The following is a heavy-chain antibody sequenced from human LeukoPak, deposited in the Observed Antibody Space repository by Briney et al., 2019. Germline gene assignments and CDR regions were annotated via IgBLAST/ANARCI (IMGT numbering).Heavy chain of an antibody. J-gene: IGHJ6*03. D-gene: IGHD2-2*02. V-gene: IGHV3-20*04. CDR3: ARDLRDCSSPSCYNYYYYMDV. Sequence: GGSLRLSCAASGFTFDDYGMIWVRQAPGRGLEWVSGIHWNGGSTTYADSVKGRFTVSRDNAKNSLYLQMNSLRAEDTALYYCARDLRDCSSPSCYNYYYYMDVWGKGTTVTVSS. CDR2: IHWNGGST. CDR1: GFTFDDYG.